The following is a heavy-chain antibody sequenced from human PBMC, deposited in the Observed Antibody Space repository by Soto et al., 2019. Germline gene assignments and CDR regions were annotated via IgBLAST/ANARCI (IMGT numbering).Heavy chain of an antibody. V-gene: IGHV4-30-2*01. CDR1: GGSISSGGYS. CDR3: ARGDCSSTSCYSGAVLGFDY. D-gene: IGHD2-2*01. J-gene: IGHJ4*02. CDR2: IYHSGST. Sequence: ASETLSLTCAVSGGSISSGGYSWSWIRQPPGKGLEWIGYIYHSGSTYYNPSLKSRVTISVDRSKNQFSLKLSSVTAADTAVYYCARGDCSSTSCYSGAVLGFDYWGQGTLVTVSS.